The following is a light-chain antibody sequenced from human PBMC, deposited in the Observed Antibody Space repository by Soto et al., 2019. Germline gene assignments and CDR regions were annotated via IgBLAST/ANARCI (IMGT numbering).Light chain of an antibody. Sequence: QSVLPQPASVSGSPGQSIPISCTGTSSDLGAYNYVSWYQQYPGKAPKLMMYEVSNRPSGVSNRFSGSKSGNTASLTISGLQAEDEADYYCSSYTTTSTAVFGGGTQLTVL. CDR1: SSDLGAYNY. CDR3: SSYTTTSTAV. V-gene: IGLV2-14*01. J-gene: IGLJ7*01. CDR2: EVS.